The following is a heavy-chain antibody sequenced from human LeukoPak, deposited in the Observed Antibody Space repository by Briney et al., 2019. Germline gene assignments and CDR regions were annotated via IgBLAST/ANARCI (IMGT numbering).Heavy chain of an antibody. CDR3: ARVVGSYGDSAY. Sequence: GGSLRLSCAASGFTFSSYSMNWVRQAPGKGLEWLSYISSTSSAIYYADSLKGRFTISRDNAKNSLYLQMDSLRAEDTAVYYCARVVGSYGDSAYWRQGTLVTVSP. CDR1: GFTFSSYS. V-gene: IGHV3-48*04. J-gene: IGHJ4*02. CDR2: ISSTSSAI. D-gene: IGHD3-16*01.